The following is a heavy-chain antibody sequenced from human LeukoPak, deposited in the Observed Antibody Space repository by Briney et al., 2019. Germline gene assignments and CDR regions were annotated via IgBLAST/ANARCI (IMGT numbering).Heavy chain of an antibody. CDR2: INPNSGGT. CDR3: TRDFLHVYYYDSSDYVRGAFDI. J-gene: IGHJ3*02. V-gene: IGHV1-2*02. Sequence: ASVKVSCKASGYTFTGYYLYWVRQAPGQGLEWMGWINPNSGGTNFAQKFQGRVTMTRDTSISTVYMELSRLRSDDTAVYYCTRDFLHVYYYDSSDYVRGAFDIWGQGTMVTVSS. CDR1: GYTFTGYY. D-gene: IGHD3-22*01.